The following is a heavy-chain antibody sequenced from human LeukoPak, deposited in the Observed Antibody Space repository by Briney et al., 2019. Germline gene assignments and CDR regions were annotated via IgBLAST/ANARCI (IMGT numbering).Heavy chain of an antibody. CDR3: ARDYGTGYYGSGSPRYYFDY. Sequence: ASVKVSCKASGYTFTSYAMHWVRQAPGQRLEWMGWINAGNGDTKYSQKFQGRVTITRDTSASTAYMELSSLRSEDTAVYYCARDYGTGYYGSGSPRYYFDYWGQGTLVTVSS. CDR2: INAGNGDT. J-gene: IGHJ4*02. V-gene: IGHV1-3*01. D-gene: IGHD3-10*01. CDR1: GYTFTSYA.